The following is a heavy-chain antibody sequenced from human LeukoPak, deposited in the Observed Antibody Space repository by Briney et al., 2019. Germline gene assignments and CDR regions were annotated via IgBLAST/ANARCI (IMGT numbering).Heavy chain of an antibody. J-gene: IGHJ4*02. CDR3: AKSNYFDSGGYYFFDY. Sequence: PGGSLRLSCAASGFTFSSYWMSWVRQAPGKGLEWVSGISVSGGSTNYADSVKGRFTISRDNSKNTLYLQMNSLRAEDTAVYYCAKSNYFDSGGYYFFDYWGQGTLVTVSS. D-gene: IGHD3-22*01. V-gene: IGHV3-23*01. CDR2: ISVSGGST. CDR1: GFTFSSYW.